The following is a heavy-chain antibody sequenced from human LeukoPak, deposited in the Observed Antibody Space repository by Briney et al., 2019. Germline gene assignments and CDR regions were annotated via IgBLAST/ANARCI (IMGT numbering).Heavy chain of an antibody. CDR3: ARDRVGATDYFDY. V-gene: IGHV3-30-3*01. Sequence: GGSLRLSCAASGFTFSSYAMHWVRQAPGKGLEWVAVISYDGSNKYYADSVKGRFTTSRDNSKNTLYLQMNSLRAEDTAVYYCARDRVGATDYFDYWGQGTLVTVSS. J-gene: IGHJ4*02. D-gene: IGHD1-26*01. CDR1: GFTFSSYA. CDR2: ISYDGSNK.